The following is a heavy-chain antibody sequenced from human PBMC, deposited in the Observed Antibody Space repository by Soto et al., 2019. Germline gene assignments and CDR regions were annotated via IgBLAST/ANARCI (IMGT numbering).Heavy chain of an antibody. CDR1: GGSINSGDYY. CDR3: ARAKGDY. CDR2: IYYSGST. Sequence: QVQLQESGPGLMKPSQTLSLTCTVSGGSINSGDYYWTWIRQPPGKGLEWIGYIYYSGSTYSNPSIKSRLTMSIDTSKTQFSLKLRSVTAADTAVYYCARAKGDYWGQGTLVTVSS. J-gene: IGHJ4*02. V-gene: IGHV4-30-4*01.